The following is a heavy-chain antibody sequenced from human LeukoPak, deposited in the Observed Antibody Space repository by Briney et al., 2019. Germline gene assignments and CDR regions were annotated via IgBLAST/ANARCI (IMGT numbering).Heavy chain of an antibody. Sequence: PGGSLRLSCAASGFTFSSYAMHWVRQAPGKGLEYVSAISSNGGSTYYANSVKGRFTISRDNSKNTLYLQMGSLRAEDMAVYYCARARSGYDYGDAFDIWGQGTMVTVSS. CDR2: ISSNGGST. CDR3: ARARSGYDYGDAFDI. V-gene: IGHV3-64*01. D-gene: IGHD5-12*01. J-gene: IGHJ3*02. CDR1: GFTFSSYA.